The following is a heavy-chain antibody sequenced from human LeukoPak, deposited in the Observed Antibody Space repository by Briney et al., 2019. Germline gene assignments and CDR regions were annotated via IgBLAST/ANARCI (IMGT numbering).Heavy chain of an antibody. V-gene: IGHV1-18*01. J-gene: IGHJ4*02. CDR1: GYTFTSYG. D-gene: IGHD6-13*01. CDR2: ISAYNGNT. CDR3: ARAPRYSSSWYSDY. Sequence: ASVKVSCKASGYTFTSYGISWVRQAPGQGLEWMGWISAYNGNTNYAQKLQGRVTMTTDTSTSTAYMELRSLRSDDTAVYYCARAPRYSSSWYSDYWGQGTLVTVPS.